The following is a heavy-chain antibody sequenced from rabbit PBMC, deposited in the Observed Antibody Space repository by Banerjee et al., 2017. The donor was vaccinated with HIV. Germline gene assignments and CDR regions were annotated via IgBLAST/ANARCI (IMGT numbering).Heavy chain of an antibody. Sequence: QSLEESGGDLVKPGASLTLTCTASGFSFSSSDYMCWVRQAPGTGLEWIACIYTGSSGSTYYASWAKGRFTISKTSSTTVTLQMTSLTAADTATYFCARGGFYAGDGYNLWGQGTLVTVS. CDR2: IYTGSSGST. CDR1: GFSFSSSDY. CDR3: ARGGFYAGDGYNL. J-gene: IGHJ4*01. V-gene: IGHV1S40*01. D-gene: IGHD4-2*01.